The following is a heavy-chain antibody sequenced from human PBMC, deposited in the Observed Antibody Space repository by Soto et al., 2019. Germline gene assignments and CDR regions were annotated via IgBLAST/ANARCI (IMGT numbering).Heavy chain of an antibody. CDR1: GGSFSGHY. CDR2: INHSGST. CDR3: ARGISMIVEVQRDAPDKYYFDS. D-gene: IGHD3-22*01. J-gene: IGHJ4*02. V-gene: IGHV4-34*01. Sequence: QVQLHQWGAGLLKPSEPLSLTCAVYGGSFSGHYWSWIRQPPGKGLEWIGEINHSGSTNSNPSLKSRVTISADTSKNQFSLKLSSVTAADTAVYYCARGISMIVEVQRDAPDKYYFDSWGQGTLVTVSS.